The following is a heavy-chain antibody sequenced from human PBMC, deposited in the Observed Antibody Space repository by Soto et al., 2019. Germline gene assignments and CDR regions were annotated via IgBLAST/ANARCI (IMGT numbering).Heavy chain of an antibody. CDR2: ISGSGGST. CDR3: ATCREQDYYDSSGYCYYYYGMDV. Sequence: GGSLRLSCAASGFTFSSYAMSWVRQAPGKGLEWVSAISGSGGSTYYADSVKGRFTISRDNSKNTLYLQMNSLRAEDTAVYYCATCREQDYYDSSGYCYYYYGMDVWGQGTTVTVSS. D-gene: IGHD3-22*01. J-gene: IGHJ6*02. V-gene: IGHV3-23*01. CDR1: GFTFSSYA.